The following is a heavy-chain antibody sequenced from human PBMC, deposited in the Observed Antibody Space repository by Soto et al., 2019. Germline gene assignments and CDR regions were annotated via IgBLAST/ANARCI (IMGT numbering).Heavy chain of an antibody. CDR3: ARDTGGCYDY. CDR1: GFTFSDYY. CDR2: TRNKANSYAT. D-gene: IGHD7-27*01. V-gene: IGHV3-72*01. Sequence: EVQLVESGGGLVQPGGSLRLSCAASGFTFSDYYMDWVRQVPGKGLEWIGRTRNKANSYATEYVASVKGRFSISRDDSKDSMYLQMNSLKTEDTAVYYCARDTGGCYDYWGQGALVTVSS. J-gene: IGHJ4*02.